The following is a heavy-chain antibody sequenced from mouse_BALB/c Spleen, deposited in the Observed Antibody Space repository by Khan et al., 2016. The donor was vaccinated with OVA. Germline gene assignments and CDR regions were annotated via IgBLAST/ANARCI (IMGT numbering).Heavy chain of an antibody. J-gene: IGHJ1*01. Sequence: VQLQQSGAELVKPGASVKLSCTTSGFNIRDTHIHWVKQRPEQGLEWIGRIDPVSVNGKNAPKFQGKATITSDTSSNTVYLQLSSLTSEDTAVDCCALDYDHGGEDWYFDVWGQGTTVTVSS. V-gene: IGHV14-3*02. CDR2: IDPVSVNG. CDR1: GFNIRDTH. CDR3: ALDYDHGGEDWYFDV. D-gene: IGHD2-4*01.